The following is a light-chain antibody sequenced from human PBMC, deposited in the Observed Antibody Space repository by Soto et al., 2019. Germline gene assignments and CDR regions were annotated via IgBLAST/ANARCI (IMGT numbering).Light chain of an antibody. CDR2: GAS. CDR1: QSVSS. V-gene: IGKV3-20*01. CDR3: QRYATSPPFT. Sequence: EMVLTQSPGTLSLSPGEGVTLSCRASQSVSSLAWYQQKPGQAPRLLIYGASSRATGIPDRFSGSGSGTDFTLTISRLEPEDFAVYYCQRYATSPPFTFGQGTRLEIK. J-gene: IGKJ5*01.